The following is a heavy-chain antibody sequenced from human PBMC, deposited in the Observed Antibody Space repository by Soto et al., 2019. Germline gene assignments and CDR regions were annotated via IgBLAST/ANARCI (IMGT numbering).Heavy chain of an antibody. D-gene: IGHD3-10*01. V-gene: IGHV3-30*18. Sequence: QVLLVESGGGVVQPGRSLRLSCAASGFTFSSYGMHWVRQAPGKGLEWVAVISYDGSNKYYADSVKGRFTISRDNSKNTLYLQMNSLRAEDTAVYYCAKDLWFGEFNDAFDIWGQGTMVTVSS. CDR1: GFTFSSYG. J-gene: IGHJ3*02. CDR2: ISYDGSNK. CDR3: AKDLWFGEFNDAFDI.